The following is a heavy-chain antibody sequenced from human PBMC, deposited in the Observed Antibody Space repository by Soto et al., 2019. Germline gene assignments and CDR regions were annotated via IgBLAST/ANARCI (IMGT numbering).Heavy chain of an antibody. J-gene: IGHJ4*02. CDR3: AGVFSDEKVKYYFDY. CDR2: IIPIFGTA. D-gene: IGHD1-26*01. V-gene: IGHV1-69*01. CDR1: GGTFSNYV. Sequence: QVQLVQSGAEVKKPGSSVKVSCKASGGTFSNYVISWVRQAPGQGLEWMGGIIPIFGTANYAQKFQGRVTITADGSTNTADMELSSLRSKHTDVYSCAGVFSDEKVKYYFDYWGQRTLVTVSS.